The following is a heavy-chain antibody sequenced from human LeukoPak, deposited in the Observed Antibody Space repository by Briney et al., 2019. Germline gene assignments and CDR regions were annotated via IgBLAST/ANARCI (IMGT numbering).Heavy chain of an antibody. V-gene: IGHV3-72*01. CDR1: GFTFSDHY. Sequence: GGSLRLSCAASGFTFSDHYMDWVRQAPGKGLEWVGRTRNKANSYTTEYAASVKGRFTISRDDSKNSLYLQMNSLKTEDTAVYYCASSGYSNGFGFDPWGQGTLVTVSS. D-gene: IGHD5-18*01. CDR3: ASSGYSNGFGFDP. CDR2: TRNKANSYTT. J-gene: IGHJ5*02.